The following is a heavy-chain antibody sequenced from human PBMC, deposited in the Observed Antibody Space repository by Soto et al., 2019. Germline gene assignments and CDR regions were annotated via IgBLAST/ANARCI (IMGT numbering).Heavy chain of an antibody. Sequence: QVQLVQSGAEVKKHGSSVNVSCKASGGTFGSYAISWVRQAPGQGLEWMGGITPIFGTANYAQKFQGRVTITADESTSTAYMELSSLRSEDTAVYCCARERPPDAFDIWGQVTMVTVSS. D-gene: IGHD6-6*01. V-gene: IGHV1-69*01. J-gene: IGHJ3*02. CDR2: ITPIFGTA. CDR3: ARERPPDAFDI. CDR1: GGTFGSYA.